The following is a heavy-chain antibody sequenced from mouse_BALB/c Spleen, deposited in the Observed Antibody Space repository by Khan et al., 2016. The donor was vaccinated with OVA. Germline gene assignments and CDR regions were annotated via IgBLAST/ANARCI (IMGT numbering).Heavy chain of an antibody. Sequence: VQLKESGPELVKPGASVKISCKASGYSFTGYFMNWVMQSHGKSLEWIGRINPHIGETFYNPKFKGKATLTVDESSSTAHMELRSLASEDSAVYYCERIYGSDFDYWGQGTTLTVSS. CDR3: ERIYGSDFDY. V-gene: IGHV1-20*02. CDR1: GYSFTGYF. D-gene: IGHD1-1*01. CDR2: INPHIGET. J-gene: IGHJ2*01.